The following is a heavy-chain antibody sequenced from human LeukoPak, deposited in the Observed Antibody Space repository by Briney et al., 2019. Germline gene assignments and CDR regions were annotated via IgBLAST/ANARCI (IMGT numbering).Heavy chain of an antibody. V-gene: IGHV3-23*01. J-gene: IGHJ3*02. CDR3: AKSGXGWSXDAFD. Sequence: PGGSLRLSCAASGFTFDTYAMNWVRQAPGKGLEWVSGIRGSGDRTNYADSVKGRFTTSRDNSKNTVYLQMNSLTAEDTAVYHCAKSGXGWSXDAFD. CDR1: GFTFDTYA. CDR2: IRGSGDRT. D-gene: IGHD1-26*01.